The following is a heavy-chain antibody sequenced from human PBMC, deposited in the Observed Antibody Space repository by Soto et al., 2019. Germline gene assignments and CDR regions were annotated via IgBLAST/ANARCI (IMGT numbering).Heavy chain of an antibody. Sequence: QVQLVQSGGEVKKPGASVKVSCKASGYTFTSYGISWVRQAPGQGLEWMGWISAYNDNTNYAQQLQGRVTMTTDTPTSTAYMELRSLRSDDTAVYYCARDVRVDCSSTSCYNYYGMDVWGQGTAVTVSS. J-gene: IGHJ6*02. D-gene: IGHD2-2*01. CDR1: GYTFTSYG. CDR2: ISAYNDNT. V-gene: IGHV1-18*01. CDR3: ARDVRVDCSSTSCYNYYGMDV.